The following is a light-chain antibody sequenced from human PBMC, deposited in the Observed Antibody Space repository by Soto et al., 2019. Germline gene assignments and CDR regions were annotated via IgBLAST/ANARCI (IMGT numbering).Light chain of an antibody. J-gene: IGKJ5*01. CDR2: GAS. CDR1: QRVSSSY. CDR3: PHPPATPAP. V-gene: IGKV3-20*01. Sequence: TNSWSASQRVSSSYLAWYQQKPGQAPRLLIYGASSRATGIPDRFSCSGSGTAFSLTILRLQPADFAVYSIPHPPATPAPCARGTRLEIK.